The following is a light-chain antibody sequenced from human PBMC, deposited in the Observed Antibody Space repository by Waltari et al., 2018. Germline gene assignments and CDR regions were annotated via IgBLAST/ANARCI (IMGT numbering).Light chain of an antibody. CDR3: QQYHNWPPLT. V-gene: IGKV3-15*01. J-gene: IGKJ4*01. CDR2: GAS. Sequence: EIVMTQSPATLSVSPGERATLSCRPSQSVTSNLAWYQQKPGQAPRLLIYGASTRATGIPGRFSGSGSGTEFTLTISSLQSEDVAVYYCQQYHNWPPLTFGGGTKVEIK. CDR1: QSVTSN.